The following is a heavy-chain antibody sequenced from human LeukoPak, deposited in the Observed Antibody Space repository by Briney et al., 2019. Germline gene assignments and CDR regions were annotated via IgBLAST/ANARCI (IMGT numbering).Heavy chain of an antibody. J-gene: IGHJ6*03. CDR1: GYTFTSYG. Sequence: ASVKVSCKASGYTFTSYGISWVRQAPGQGLEWMGWISAYNGNTNYAQKLQGRVTMTTDTSTSTAYMELRSLRSDDTAVYYCARLVVPAAIRGYYYYYMDVWGKGTTVTVSS. CDR2: ISAYNGNT. D-gene: IGHD2-2*02. CDR3: ARLVVPAAIRGYYYYYMDV. V-gene: IGHV1-18*01.